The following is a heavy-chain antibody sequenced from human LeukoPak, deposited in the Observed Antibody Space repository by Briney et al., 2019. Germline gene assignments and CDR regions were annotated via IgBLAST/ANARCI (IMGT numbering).Heavy chain of an antibody. D-gene: IGHD1-26*01. J-gene: IGHJ4*02. V-gene: IGHV5-51*01. CDR3: ARRRDLYSGSYYPFDY. CDR1: GYSVTSYW. Sequence: GESLKISCKGSGYSVTSYWIGWVRQMPGKGLEWMGIIYPGDSDDRYSPSFQGQVTISADKSISTAYLQWSSLKASDTAMYYCARRRDLYSGSYYPFDYWGQGTLVTVSS. CDR2: IYPGDSDD.